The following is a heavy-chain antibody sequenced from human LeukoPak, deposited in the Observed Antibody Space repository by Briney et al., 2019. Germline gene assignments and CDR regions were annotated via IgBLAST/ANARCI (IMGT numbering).Heavy chain of an antibody. CDR3: SGGKLLCVLPFPPDY. Sequence: SETLSLTCAVYGGSFSGYYWSWIRQPPGKGLEWIGTITYCNPSLKSRVTISLDTSRNQYFLKLSFVTTADTAIYYFSGGKLLCVLPFPPDYWGQGTLVTVSS. V-gene: IGHV4-34*03. J-gene: IGHJ4*02. CDR1: GGSFSGYY. CDR2: IT. D-gene: IGHD1-1*01.